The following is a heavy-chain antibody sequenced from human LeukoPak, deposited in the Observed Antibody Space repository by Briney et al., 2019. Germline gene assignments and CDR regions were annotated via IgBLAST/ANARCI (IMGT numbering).Heavy chain of an antibody. CDR1: GGSFSGYY. J-gene: IGHJ5*02. CDR2: INHSGST. Sequence: PSETLSLTCAVYGGSFSGYYWSWISQPPGKGLEWIGEINHSGSTNYNPSLKSRVTISVDTSKNQFSLKLSSVTAADTAVYYCARSGYCSSTSCDPLRNNWFDPWGQGTLVTVSS. CDR3: ARSGYCSSTSCDPLRNNWFDP. V-gene: IGHV4-34*01. D-gene: IGHD2-2*01.